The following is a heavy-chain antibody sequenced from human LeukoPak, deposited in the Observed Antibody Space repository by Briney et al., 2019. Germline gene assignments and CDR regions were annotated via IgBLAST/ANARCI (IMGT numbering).Heavy chain of an antibody. J-gene: IGHJ5*02. CDR3: ARGTFDYYGSGSQNWFDP. CDR1: GGSISSGGYS. D-gene: IGHD3-10*01. V-gene: IGHV4-30-2*01. Sequence: SETLSLTCAVSGGSISSGGYSRSWIRQPPGKGLEWIGYIYHSGSTYYNPSLKSRVTISVDRSKNQFSLKLSSVTAADTAVYYCARGTFDYYGSGSQNWFDPWGQGTLVTVSS. CDR2: IYHSGST.